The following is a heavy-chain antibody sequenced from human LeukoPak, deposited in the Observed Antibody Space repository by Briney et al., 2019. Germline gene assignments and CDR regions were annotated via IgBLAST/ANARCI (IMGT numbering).Heavy chain of an antibody. CDR2: ISAYNGNT. J-gene: IGHJ4*02. Sequence: ASVKVSCKASGYTFTSYGISWVRPAPGQGLEWMGWISAYNGNTNYAQKLQGRVTMTTDTSTSTAYMELRSLRSDDTAVYYCARDFYYDSSGYYYYWGQGTLVTVSS. V-gene: IGHV1-18*01. D-gene: IGHD3-22*01. CDR3: ARDFYYDSSGYYYY. CDR1: GYTFTSYG.